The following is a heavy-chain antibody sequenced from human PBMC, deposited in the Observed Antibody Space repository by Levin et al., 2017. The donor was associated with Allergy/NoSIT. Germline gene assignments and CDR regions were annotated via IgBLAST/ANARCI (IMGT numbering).Heavy chain of an antibody. J-gene: IGHJ4*02. V-gene: IGHV4-59*01. D-gene: IGHD6-19*01. Sequence: SETLSLTCTVSGGSISSYYWSWIRQPPGKGLEWIGYIYYSGSTNYNPSLKSRVTISVDTSKNQFSLKLSSVTAADTAVYYCARGQYFYSSGWSLADYWGQGTLVTVSS. CDR1: GGSISSYY. CDR2: IYYSGST. CDR3: ARGQYFYSSGWSLADY.